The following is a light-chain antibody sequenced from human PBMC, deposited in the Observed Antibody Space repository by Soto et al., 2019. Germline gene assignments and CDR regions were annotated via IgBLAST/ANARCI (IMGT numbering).Light chain of an antibody. J-gene: IGKJ4*01. CDR1: QSISSK. Sequence: EIVMTQSPATLSVSPGERATLSCRASQSISSKLAWYQQKPGQAPRLLIYGASTRATGIPVRFSGSGSGTAFTLTITSLQPEDFAVYYCQEYNYWHPITFGGGTKVEIK. CDR3: QEYNYWHPIT. CDR2: GAS. V-gene: IGKV3-15*01.